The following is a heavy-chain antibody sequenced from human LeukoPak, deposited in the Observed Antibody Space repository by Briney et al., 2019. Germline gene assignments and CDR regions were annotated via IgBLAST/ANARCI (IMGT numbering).Heavy chain of an antibody. CDR2: VIPILLTP. V-gene: IGHV1-69*15. CDR3: ATPDYGGGGHHRQFAY. D-gene: IGHD4-17*01. J-gene: IGHJ4*02. Sequence: SVKVSCKASGGTFSNYAITWARQTPGQGLELIGTVIPILLTPRYAPKFQDRVMITADEATTTVYLDLNSLTSEDTAVYYCATPDYGGGGHHRQFAYWGQGTLITVSS. CDR1: GGTFSNYA.